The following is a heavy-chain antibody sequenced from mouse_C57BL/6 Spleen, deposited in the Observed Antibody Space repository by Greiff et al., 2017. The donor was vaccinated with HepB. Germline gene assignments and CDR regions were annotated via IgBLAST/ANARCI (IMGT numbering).Heavy chain of an antibody. CDR2: INSDGGST. V-gene: IGHV5-2*01. Sequence: DVKLVESGGGLVQPGESLKLSCESNEYEFPSHDMSWVRKTPEKRLELVAAINSDGGSTYYPDTMERRFIISRDNTKKTLYLQMSSLRSEDTALYYCARQGAYDYAFAYWGQGTLVTVSA. CDR3: ARQGAYDYAFAY. CDR1: EYEFPSHD. D-gene: IGHD2-4*01. J-gene: IGHJ3*01.